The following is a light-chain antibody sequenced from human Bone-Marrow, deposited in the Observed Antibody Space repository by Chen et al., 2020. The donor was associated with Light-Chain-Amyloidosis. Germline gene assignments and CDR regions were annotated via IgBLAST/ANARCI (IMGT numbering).Light chain of an antibody. Sequence: EIVLTQSPGTLSLSPGEGANLSCRASQTISSNYLTWYQQKFGQAHRLLIYGSSSRATGIPDRVTGSGSGTDFTLTINRLEPGDFARYYCQQYGTSPLTFGGGTKVEIK. CDR3: QQYGTSPLT. V-gene: IGKV3-20*01. J-gene: IGKJ4*01. CDR2: GSS. CDR1: QTISSNY.